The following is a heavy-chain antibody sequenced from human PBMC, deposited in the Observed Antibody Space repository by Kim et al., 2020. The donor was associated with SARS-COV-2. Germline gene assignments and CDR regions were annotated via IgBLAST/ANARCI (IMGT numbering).Heavy chain of an antibody. J-gene: IGHJ3*02. CDR3: ARDGSDSSGLDAFDI. V-gene: IGHV3-48*03. Sequence: GGSLRLSCAASGFTFSDYEMNWVRQAPGKGLEWVSYINTRGSTIHYADSVKGRFTVSRDNAKNSLYLQMNSLRAEDTAVYYCARDGSDSSGLDAFDIWGQGTMVTVSS. CDR1: GFTFSDYE. CDR2: INTRGSTI. D-gene: IGHD3-22*01.